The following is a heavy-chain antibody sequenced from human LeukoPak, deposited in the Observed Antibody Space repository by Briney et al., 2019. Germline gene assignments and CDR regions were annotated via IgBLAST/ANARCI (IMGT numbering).Heavy chain of an antibody. V-gene: IGHV3-11*04. D-gene: IGHD2-2*01. J-gene: IGHJ3*02. CDR1: GFTFSNYW. Sequence: GALRLSCAASGFTFSNYWMSWIRQAPGKGLEWVSYISSSGSTIYYADSVKGRFTISRDNAKNSLYLQMNSLRAEDTAVYYCARDRKERGLYQLLLAIWGQGTMVTVSS. CDR3: ARDRKERGLYQLLLAI. CDR2: ISSSGSTI.